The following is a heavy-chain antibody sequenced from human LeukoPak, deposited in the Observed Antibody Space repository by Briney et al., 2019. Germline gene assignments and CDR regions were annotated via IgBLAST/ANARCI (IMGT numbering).Heavy chain of an antibody. CDR3: ARGPSRKYYYGSGAGAFDI. Sequence: SETLSLTCAVYGGSFSGYYWSWIRQPPGKGLEWIGEINHSGSTNYNPSLKSRVTISVDTSKNQFSLKLSSVTAADTAVYYCARGPSRKYYYGSGAGAFDIWGQGTMVTVSS. V-gene: IGHV4-34*01. CDR1: GGSFSGYY. D-gene: IGHD3-10*01. J-gene: IGHJ3*02. CDR2: INHSGST.